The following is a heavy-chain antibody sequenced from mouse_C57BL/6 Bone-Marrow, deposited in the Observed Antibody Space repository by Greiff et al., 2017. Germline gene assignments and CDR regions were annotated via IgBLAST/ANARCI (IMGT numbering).Heavy chain of an antibody. CDR2: IYPGGGYT. V-gene: IGHV1-63*01. J-gene: IGHJ2*01. CDR3: ASREGYRTFDY. Sequence: QVQLQQSGAELVRPGTSVKMSCKASGYTFTNYWIGWAKQRPGHGLEWIGDIYPGGGYTNYNEKFKGKATLTVDKPSSTAYMQFSSLTSEDSAIDVCASREGYRTFDYWGQGTTLTVSS. CDR1: GYTFTNYW. D-gene: IGHD2-3*01.